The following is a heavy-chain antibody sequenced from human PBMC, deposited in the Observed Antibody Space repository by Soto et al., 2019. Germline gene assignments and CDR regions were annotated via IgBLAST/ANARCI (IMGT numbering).Heavy chain of an antibody. CDR1: GLTFSTYA. Sequence: EVHLLESGGDLVQPGGSLRLSCTASGLTFSTYAMSWVRQAPGKGLEWVSAIGGSGTGGRTYYADSVKGRFTISRDNSKNTVYLQMSSLRADDTAVYYCAKSPGGLDGYHPDYYGMDVWGQGTTVTVSS. V-gene: IGHV3-23*01. CDR3: AKSPGGLDGYHPDYYGMDV. D-gene: IGHD5-12*01. J-gene: IGHJ6*02. CDR2: IGGSGTGGRT.